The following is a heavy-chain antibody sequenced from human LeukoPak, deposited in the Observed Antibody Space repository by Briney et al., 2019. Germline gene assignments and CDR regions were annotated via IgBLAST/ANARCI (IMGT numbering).Heavy chain of an antibody. Sequence: ESSETLSLTCTVSGRSVSSYYWSWIRQPPGKGLECIGYIYYSGSTYYNPSLKSRVTISVDTSKNQFSLKLSSVTAADTAVYYCARHLVSGSRSRGYYYYYYMDVWGKGTTVTVSS. J-gene: IGHJ6*03. D-gene: IGHD1-26*01. CDR1: GRSVSSYY. V-gene: IGHV4-59*04. CDR3: ARHLVSGSRSRGYYYYYYMDV. CDR2: IYYSGST.